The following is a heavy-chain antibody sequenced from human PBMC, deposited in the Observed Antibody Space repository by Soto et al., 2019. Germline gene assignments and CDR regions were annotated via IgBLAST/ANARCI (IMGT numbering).Heavy chain of an antibody. CDR3: AQDGSNSNPLYYFDF. V-gene: IGHV3-23*01. CDR2: LSGTSDNT. D-gene: IGHD4-4*01. J-gene: IGHJ4*02. Sequence: HPGGSLRLSCAASGFTFSIYAMPWVRQAPGKGLEWVSSLSGTSDNTYYADSVKGRFTISRDNSKNTLYLQMTSLRAEDTAIYYCAQDGSNSNPLYYFDFWGQGTLVTVSS. CDR1: GFTFSIYA.